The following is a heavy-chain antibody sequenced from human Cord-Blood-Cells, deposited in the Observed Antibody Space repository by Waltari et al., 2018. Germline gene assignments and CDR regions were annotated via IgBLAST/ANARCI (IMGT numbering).Heavy chain of an antibody. Sequence: QVQLVESGGGVVQPGGSLRLPCAASGFTFSRYGMHWVRQAPGKGLEWVAFIRYDGSNKYYADSVKGRFTISRDNSKNTLYLQMNSLRAEDTAVYYCAKGGETNYWYFDLWGRGTLVTVSS. D-gene: IGHD3-16*01. J-gene: IGHJ2*01. V-gene: IGHV3-30*02. CDR1: GFTFSRYG. CDR2: IRYDGSNK. CDR3: AKGGETNYWYFDL.